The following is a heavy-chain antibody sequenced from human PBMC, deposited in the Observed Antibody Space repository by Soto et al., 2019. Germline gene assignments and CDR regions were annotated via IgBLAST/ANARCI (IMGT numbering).Heavy chain of an antibody. V-gene: IGHV4-31*03. J-gene: IGHJ1*01. CDR1: GGSISSGGYY. D-gene: IGHD6-13*01. Sequence: QVQLQESGPGLVKPSQTLSLTCTVSGGSISSGGYYWSWIRQHPGKGLEWIGYIYYSGSTYYNPSLKSRVTISVDTSKNQFSLKLSSVTAADTAVYYCARAIAAVGTMAEYFQHWGQGTLVTVSS. CDR2: IYYSGST. CDR3: ARAIAAVGTMAEYFQH.